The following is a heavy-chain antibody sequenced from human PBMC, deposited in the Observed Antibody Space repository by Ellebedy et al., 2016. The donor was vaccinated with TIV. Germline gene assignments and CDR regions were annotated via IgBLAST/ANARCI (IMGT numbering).Heavy chain of an antibody. D-gene: IGHD3-9*01. J-gene: IGHJ3*02. Sequence: AASVKVSCKASGGTFTNYAINWVRQAPGQGLEWMGRIIPFHDIANYAQNLQGRVTITADKSTRTAYMELRSLRSEDTAVYYCAKGDYVFLSGSSVDAFDIWGQGTMVTVSS. CDR1: GGTFTNYA. CDR2: IIPFHDIA. CDR3: AKGDYVFLSGSSVDAFDI. V-gene: IGHV1-69*04.